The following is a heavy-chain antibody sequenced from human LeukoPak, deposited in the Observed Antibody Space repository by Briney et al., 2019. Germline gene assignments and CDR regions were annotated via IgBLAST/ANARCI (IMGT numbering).Heavy chain of an antibody. J-gene: IGHJ4*02. CDR2: INPNSGGT. V-gene: IGHV1-2*02. D-gene: IGHD3-22*01. CDR3: VTLGDISGYYLRDY. CDR1: GYTFTGFY. Sequence: GASVKVSCKASGYTFTGFYIHWVRQAPGQGLQWMGWINPNSGGTNYAQEFEGRVTMTRDTSISTAYMELSGLRSDDTAIYYCVTLGDISGYYLRDYWGQGTLVTVSS.